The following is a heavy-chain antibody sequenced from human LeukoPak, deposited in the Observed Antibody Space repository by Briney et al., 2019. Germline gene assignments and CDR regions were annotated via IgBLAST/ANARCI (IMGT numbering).Heavy chain of an antibody. Sequence: ASVKVSCKASGGTFSSYAISWVRQAPGQGLEWMGGINPIFGTANYAQKFQGRVTITADESTSTAYMELSSLRSEDTAVYYCATPAGYESYFDYWGQGTLVTVSS. CDR2: INPIFGTA. CDR3: ATPAGYESYFDY. D-gene: IGHD1-1*01. V-gene: IGHV1-69*13. CDR1: GGTFSSYA. J-gene: IGHJ4*02.